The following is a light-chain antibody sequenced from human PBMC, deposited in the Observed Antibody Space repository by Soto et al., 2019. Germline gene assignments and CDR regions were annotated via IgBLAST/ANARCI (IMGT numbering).Light chain of an antibody. V-gene: IGKV1-5*02. CDR3: QQYNSEST. Sequence: DIQMTQSPSSLPASVEARVTTIGRAGRSISPYLPWFQQKPGKALKLLIYDPSSWEGGIPSRFSGSGSGTKFTLTISSLQPADFATYYCQQYNSESTFGQGTKLGIK. CDR1: RSISPY. J-gene: IGKJ2*01. CDR2: DPS.